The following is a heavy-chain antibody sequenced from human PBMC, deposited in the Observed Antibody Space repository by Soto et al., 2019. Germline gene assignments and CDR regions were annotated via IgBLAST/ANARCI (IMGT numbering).Heavy chain of an antibody. CDR3: AAALHDYGDYVGFYFDY. Sequence: SVKVSCKASGFNFTSSAVQWVRQARGQRLELIGWIVVGSGNTNYAQKFQERVAITRDMSTSTAYMELSSLRSEDTAVYYCAAALHDYGDYVGFYFDYWGQGTLVTVSS. D-gene: IGHD4-17*01. J-gene: IGHJ4*02. V-gene: IGHV1-58*01. CDR2: IVVGSGNT. CDR1: GFNFTSSA.